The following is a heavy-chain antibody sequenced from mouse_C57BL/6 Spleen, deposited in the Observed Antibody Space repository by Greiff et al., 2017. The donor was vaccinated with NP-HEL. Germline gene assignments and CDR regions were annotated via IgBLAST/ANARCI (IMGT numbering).Heavy chain of an antibody. CDR3: ARHESYYSNFAWFAY. J-gene: IGHJ3*01. Sequence: QAQLKESGPGLVAPSQSLSITCTVSGFSLTSYGVHWVRQPPGKGLEWLVVIWSDGSTTYNSALKSRLSISKDNSKSQVFLKMNRRQTDDTAMYYCARHESYYSNFAWFAYWGQGTLVTVSA. V-gene: IGHV2-6-1*01. D-gene: IGHD2-5*01. CDR1: GFSLTSYG. CDR2: IWSDGST.